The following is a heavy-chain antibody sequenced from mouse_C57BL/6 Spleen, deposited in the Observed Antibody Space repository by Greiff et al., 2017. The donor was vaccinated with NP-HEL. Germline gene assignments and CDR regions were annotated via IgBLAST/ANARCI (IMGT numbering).Heavy chain of an antibody. CDR2: IYPGSGNT. CDR3: ARSADYYGSSSWFAY. CDR1: GYTFTDYY. J-gene: IGHJ3*01. V-gene: IGHV1-76*01. Sequence: VKLQESGAELVRPGASVKLSCKASGYTFTDYYINWVKQRPGQGLEWIARIYPGSGNTYYNEKFKGKATLTAEKSSSTAYMQLSSLTSEDSAVYFCARSADYYGSSSWFAYWGQGTLVTVSA. D-gene: IGHD1-1*01.